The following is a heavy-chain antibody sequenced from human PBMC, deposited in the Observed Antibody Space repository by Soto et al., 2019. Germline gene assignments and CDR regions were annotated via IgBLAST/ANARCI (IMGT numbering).Heavy chain of an antibody. J-gene: IGHJ5*02. Sequence: SETLSLTCSVSGGSVNNGRSYWTWIRQTPEKGLEWIGYIFYAGNTNYKSSLQSRVTISLDTSKNQFSLRLRSVTAADSAMYYCARGDPDVGGRGEWLDPWGPGTLVTVSS. CDR2: IFYAGNT. CDR1: GGSVNNGRSY. V-gene: IGHV4-61*01. D-gene: IGHD3-10*01. CDR3: ARGDPDVGGRGEWLDP.